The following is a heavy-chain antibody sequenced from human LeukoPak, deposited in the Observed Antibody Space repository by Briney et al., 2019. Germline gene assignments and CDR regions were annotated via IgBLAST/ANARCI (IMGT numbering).Heavy chain of an antibody. CDR2: IYTSGST. D-gene: IGHD4-17*01. Sequence: SETLSLTCTVSGVSISSYYWSWIRQPAGKGLEWIGRIYTSGSTNYNPSLTSRVTMSVDTSKNQLSLKLSSVTAADTAVYYCARDEALRTTPPKAFDYFGMDVWGRGTTVTVSS. J-gene: IGHJ6*02. CDR3: ARDEALRTTPPKAFDYFGMDV. CDR1: GVSISSYY. V-gene: IGHV4-4*07.